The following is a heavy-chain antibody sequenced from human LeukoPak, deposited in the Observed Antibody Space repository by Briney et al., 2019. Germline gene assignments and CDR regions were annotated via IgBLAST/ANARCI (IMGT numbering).Heavy chain of an antibody. CDR3: ARDFRERRGITGPHGMDV. D-gene: IGHD1-20*01. CDR2: IYHSGST. V-gene: IGHV4-4*02. Sequence: SETLSLTCAISGGSISSPYWWSWVRQPPGKGLEWIGEIYHSGSTDYNPSLKSRVTISIDKSKNQFSLKLSSVTAADTAVYYCARDFRERRGITGPHGMDVWGQGTTVTVSS. CDR1: GGSISSPYW. J-gene: IGHJ6*02.